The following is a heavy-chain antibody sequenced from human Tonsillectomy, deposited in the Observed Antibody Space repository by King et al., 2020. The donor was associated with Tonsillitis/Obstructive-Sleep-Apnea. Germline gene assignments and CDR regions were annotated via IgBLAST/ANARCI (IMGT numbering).Heavy chain of an antibody. CDR2: MNHGGST. CDR3: ARENIVVLQAAMGGGFDY. V-gene: IGHV4-34*01. CDR1: GGSFSCYY. Sequence: VQLQQWGAGLLKPSETLSLTCAVYGGSFSCYYWSWIRQPPGKWLEWIGEMNHGGSTNYNPSPKSRGTISVDTSKNQFSLKLRSWTAADTAVYYWARENIVVLQAAMGGGFDYWGQGTLVTVSS. J-gene: IGHJ4*02. D-gene: IGHD2-2*01.